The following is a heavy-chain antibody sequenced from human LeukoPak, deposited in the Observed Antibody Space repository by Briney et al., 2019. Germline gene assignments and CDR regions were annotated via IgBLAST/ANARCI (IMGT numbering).Heavy chain of an antibody. CDR1: GGTFSSYA. Sequence: ASVKVSCKASGGTFSSYAISWVRQAPGQGLEWMGGIIPIFGTANYAQKFQGRVTITTDESTSTAYMELSSLRSEDTAVYYCARERSRSYYDSSGYYSFDYWGQGTLVTVSS. D-gene: IGHD3-22*01. V-gene: IGHV1-69*05. CDR3: ARERSRSYYDSSGYYSFDY. J-gene: IGHJ4*02. CDR2: IIPIFGTA.